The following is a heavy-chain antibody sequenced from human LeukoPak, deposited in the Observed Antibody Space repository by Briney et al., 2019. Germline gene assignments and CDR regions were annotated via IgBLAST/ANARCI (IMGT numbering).Heavy chain of an antibody. CDR3: VRDGSLHYYGSGSDV. CDR2: ITSSGSTI. CDR1: GFTFSDFY. V-gene: IGHV3-11*01. D-gene: IGHD3-10*01. J-gene: IGHJ4*02. Sequence: PGGSLRPSCVASGFTFSDFYMSWIRQAPGKGLEWISYITSSGSTIDYADSVKGRFTISRDNAKNSLYLQMDSLRAEDTATYYCVRDGSLHYYGSGSDVWGQGTLVIVSS.